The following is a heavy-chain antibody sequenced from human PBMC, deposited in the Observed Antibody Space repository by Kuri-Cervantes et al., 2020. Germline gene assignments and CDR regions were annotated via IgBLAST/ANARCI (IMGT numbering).Heavy chain of an antibody. CDR2: IRNKANSYTT. V-gene: IGHV3-72*01. CDR1: GFTFSNAW. CDR3: AREIAPWIGMFYFDC. Sequence: GESLKISCAASGFTFSNAWMSWVRQAPGKGLEWVGRIRNKANSYTTEYAASVKGKFTISRDDSKNSLYLQMNSLKTEDTAVYYCAREIAPWIGMFYFDCWGQGTLVTVSS. D-gene: IGHD2-21*01. J-gene: IGHJ4*02.